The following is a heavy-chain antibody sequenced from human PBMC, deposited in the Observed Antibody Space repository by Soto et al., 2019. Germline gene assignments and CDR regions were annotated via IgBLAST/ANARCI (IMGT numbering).Heavy chain of an antibody. D-gene: IGHD2-2*02. CDR2: IIPVLGTT. V-gene: IGHV1-69*01. CDR1: RDTFNDYA. CDR3: AAGGSNGYIR. Sequence: QVQLVQSGAEVRKPGSSVKVSCKASRDTFNDYAITWVRQAPGQGLEWMGGIIPVLGTTKYAQKFQGRVTMTADESTSTAYMELNSLPSEARAVYYCAAGGSNGYIRWGQGTQGSVS. J-gene: IGHJ4*02.